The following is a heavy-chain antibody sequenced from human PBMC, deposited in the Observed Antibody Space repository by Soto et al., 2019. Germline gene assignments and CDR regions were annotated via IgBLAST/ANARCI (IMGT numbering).Heavy chain of an antibody. J-gene: IGHJ5*02. CDR3: ARLDFRSGYYGGRFDT. CDR2: IFYSGTT. Sequence: SETLSLTCTVSGDSVNNNDFYWAWIRQPPGKGLEWVVTIFYSGTTYHNPSLKGRVTASVDRSENQFSLKLTSVTASDTAVYYCARLDFRSGYYGGRFDTWGQGTLVTVSS. D-gene: IGHD3-3*01. CDR1: GDSVNNNDFY. V-gene: IGHV4-39*01.